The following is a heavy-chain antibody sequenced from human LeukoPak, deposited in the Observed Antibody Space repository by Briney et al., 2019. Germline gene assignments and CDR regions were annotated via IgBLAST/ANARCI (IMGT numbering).Heavy chain of an antibody. Sequence: GGSLRLSCAASGFSLSSYWMHWVRQAPGKGLVWVSRINSDGSTTNYADSVKGRFTISRDNAKNTLYLQMNSLRAEDTAVYYCARREYRSSWYYFDYWGQGTLVTVSS. D-gene: IGHD6-13*01. CDR2: INSDGSTT. J-gene: IGHJ4*02. V-gene: IGHV3-74*01. CDR1: GFSLSSYW. CDR3: ARREYRSSWYYFDY.